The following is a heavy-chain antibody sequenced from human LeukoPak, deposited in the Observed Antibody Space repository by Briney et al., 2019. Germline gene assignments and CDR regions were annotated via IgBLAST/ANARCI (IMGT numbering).Heavy chain of an antibody. V-gene: IGHV5-51*01. CDR1: EYNFSDYW. CDR2: IYPGDSDT. Sequence: ESLQISCEASEYNFSDYWIGWVRQMPGKGLEWRGIIYPGDSDTKYSPSFQGQVTISADKSISTAYLQWSSLKASDTAIYYCARQWGSESFDSWGQGTLVTVSS. J-gene: IGHJ4*02. D-gene: IGHD3-10*01. CDR3: ARQWGSESFDS.